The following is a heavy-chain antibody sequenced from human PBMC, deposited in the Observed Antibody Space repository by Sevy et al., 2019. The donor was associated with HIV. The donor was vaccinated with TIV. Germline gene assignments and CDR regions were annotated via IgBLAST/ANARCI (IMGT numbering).Heavy chain of an antibody. V-gene: IGHV1-24*01. Sequence: ASVKVSCKVSGYTLTELSMHWVRQAPGKGLEWMGGFDPEDGETVYGQKFQGRVTVTEDTSTDTAYMELSSLRSEDTAVYYCATNSRYFSGSTFYSAEGLFDPWGQGTLVTVSS. J-gene: IGHJ5*02. D-gene: IGHD2-15*01. CDR3: ATNSRYFSGSTFYSAEGLFDP. CDR1: GYTLTELS. CDR2: FDPEDGET.